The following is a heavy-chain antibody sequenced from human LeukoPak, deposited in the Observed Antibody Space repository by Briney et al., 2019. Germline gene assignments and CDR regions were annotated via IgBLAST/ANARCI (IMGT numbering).Heavy chain of an antibody. J-gene: IGHJ6*03. D-gene: IGHD2-15*01. Sequence: GGSLRLSCAGYGFSFSSFWMSWVRQAPGKGLEWVAKIKHDGSDKYYVDSVKGRFTIPRDNTKNSLSLQMDSLRAEDTAVYYCARDCTGGSCHGYYYYYMDVWGKGTTVTVSS. CDR2: IKHDGSDK. CDR3: ARDCTGGSCHGYYYYYMDV. CDR1: GFSFSSFW. V-gene: IGHV3-7*01.